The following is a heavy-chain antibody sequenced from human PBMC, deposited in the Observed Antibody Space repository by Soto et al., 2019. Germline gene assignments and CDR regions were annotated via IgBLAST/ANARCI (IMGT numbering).Heavy chain of an antibody. CDR3: ARDNSRTFPAANGDKKSDSSGWWFDP. J-gene: IGHJ5*02. D-gene: IGHD2-21*01. CDR1: GISFINHY. V-gene: IGHV1-46*03. CDR2: INPAGSVT. Sequence: QVQLLQSGAEVKKPGASVKVSCKASGISFINHYVHWVRQAPGQGPEWMGVINPAGSVTVYALKLQDRVTVTRDTSTSTVYMELNSQTSEDTAIYYCARDNSRTFPAANGDKKSDSSGWWFDPWGQGTLVTVSS.